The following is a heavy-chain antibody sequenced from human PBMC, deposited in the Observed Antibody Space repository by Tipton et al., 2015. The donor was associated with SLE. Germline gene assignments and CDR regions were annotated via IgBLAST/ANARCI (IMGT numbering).Heavy chain of an antibody. D-gene: IGHD5-24*01. V-gene: IGHV4-59*11. CDR3: ARTNLQESLVDWYFDL. J-gene: IGHJ2*01. CDR1: GASISSHY. Sequence: TLSLTCTVSGASISSHYWSWIRQPPGKGLEWIGYMYYSGSAHYNPPLRNRVTMSLDTSKNQFSLKLSSVTAADTAVYYCARTNLQESLVDWYFDLWGRGTLVTVSS. CDR2: MYYSGSA.